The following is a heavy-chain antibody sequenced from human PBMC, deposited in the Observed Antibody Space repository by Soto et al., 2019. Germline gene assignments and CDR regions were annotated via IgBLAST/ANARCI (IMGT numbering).Heavy chain of an antibody. J-gene: IGHJ4*02. CDR3: AKAVAGPTGY. Sequence: EGSLRLSCAASGFTFSSYSMNWVRQAPGKGLEWVSSISSSSSYIYYADSVKGRFTISRDNAKNSLYLQMNSLRAEDTAVYYCAKAVAGPTGYWGQGTLVTVSS. D-gene: IGHD6-19*01. CDR2: ISSSSSYI. V-gene: IGHV3-21*01. CDR1: GFTFSSYS.